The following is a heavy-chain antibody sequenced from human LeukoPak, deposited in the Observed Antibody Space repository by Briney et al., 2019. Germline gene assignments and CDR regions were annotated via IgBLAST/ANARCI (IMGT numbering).Heavy chain of an antibody. CDR1: GGTFSSYA. J-gene: IGHJ4*02. D-gene: IGHD5-18*01. CDR3: ASGRGYSYGYENDFDY. Sequence: SVEVSCKASGGTFSSYAIGWGRQAPGQGLEWMGGIIPIFGTANYAQKFQGRVTITADESTSTAYMELSSLRSEDTAVYYCASGRGYSYGYENDFDYWGQGTLVTVSS. V-gene: IGHV1-69*13. CDR2: IIPIFGTA.